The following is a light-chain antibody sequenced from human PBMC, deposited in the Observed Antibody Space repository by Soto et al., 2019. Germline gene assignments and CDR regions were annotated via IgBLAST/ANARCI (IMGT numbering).Light chain of an antibody. J-gene: IGKJ2*01. Sequence: EIVVTQSPATLSLSPGERATLSCRASQSVSSYLAWYQQKPGQAPRLLIYDASNRATGIPARFSGSGSGTDFTLTISSLEPEDFAVYYCQQPYTFGQGTKLEIK. V-gene: IGKV3-11*01. CDR3: QQPYT. CDR2: DAS. CDR1: QSVSSY.